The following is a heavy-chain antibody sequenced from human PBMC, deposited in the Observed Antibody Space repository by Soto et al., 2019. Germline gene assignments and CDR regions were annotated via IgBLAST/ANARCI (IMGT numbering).Heavy chain of an antibody. V-gene: IGHV1-69*06. CDR1: GGTFSSHA. Sequence: VQLVQSGAEVKKPGSSVKVSCKASGGTFSSHAISWVRQAPGQGLEWMGGIIPIFGTANYAQKFQGRVTITADKSTSTAYMELSSLRSEDTAVYYCARVFDSLPISGYYSYWGRGTLVTVSS. CDR3: ARVFDSLPISGYYSY. D-gene: IGHD3-22*01. J-gene: IGHJ4*02. CDR2: IIPIFGTA.